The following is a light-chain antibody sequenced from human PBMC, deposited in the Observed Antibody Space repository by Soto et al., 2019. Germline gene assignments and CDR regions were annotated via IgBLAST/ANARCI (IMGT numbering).Light chain of an antibody. Sequence: EIVMTQSPGTLSLSPGETATLSCRASQTIGRNYLAWYQQKPGQAPRLLIYYISTRAADIPARFSGSGSGTYFTLTISRLQAQDSAVYYCQQHSQWPITFGQGTRLEMK. CDR1: QTIGRNY. CDR2: YIS. J-gene: IGKJ5*01. CDR3: QQHSQWPIT. V-gene: IGKV3D-20*02.